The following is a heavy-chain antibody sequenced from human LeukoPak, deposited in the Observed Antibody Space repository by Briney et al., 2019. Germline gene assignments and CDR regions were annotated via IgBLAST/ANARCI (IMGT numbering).Heavy chain of an antibody. CDR3: ARVAKYYYDSSGYHDAFDI. Sequence: PGGSLRLSCAASGFTFSSYWMSWVRQAPGKGLEWVANIKQDGSEKYYVDSVKGRFTISRDNAKNSLYLQMNSLRAEDTAVYYCARVAKYYYDSSGYHDAFDIWGQGIMVTVSS. J-gene: IGHJ3*02. CDR2: IKQDGSEK. V-gene: IGHV3-7*01. CDR1: GFTFSSYW. D-gene: IGHD3-22*01.